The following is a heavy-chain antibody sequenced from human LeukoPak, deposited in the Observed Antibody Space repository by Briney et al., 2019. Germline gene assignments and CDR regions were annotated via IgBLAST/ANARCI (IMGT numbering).Heavy chain of an antibody. CDR3: ARQSHSDSWSWFDP. V-gene: IGHV4-31*03. D-gene: IGHD3-22*01. J-gene: IGHJ5*02. CDR2: IFYSGST. CDR1: SGSISSGDAY. Sequence: SETLSLTCTVSSGSISSGDAYWTWVRQHPGKGLEWIGYIFYSGSTLYNPSLKSRLTISVDTSKNQFSLRLSSVTAADTAVYHCARQSHSDSWSWFDPWGQGTLVTVSS.